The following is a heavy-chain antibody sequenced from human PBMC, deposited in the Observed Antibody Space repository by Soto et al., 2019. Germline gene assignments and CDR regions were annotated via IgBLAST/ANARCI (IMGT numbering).Heavy chain of an antibody. V-gene: IGHV4-39*07. D-gene: IGHD3-9*01. CDR3: ARRYYDILTGYFYFDY. CDR1: GGSISSSSNY. J-gene: IGHJ4*02. CDR2: IYYNGSP. Sequence: PSETLSLTCTVSGGSISSSSNYWGWIRQPPGKGLEWIGSIYYNGSPYYSPSLKSRVTISVDTSKSQFSLKLSSVTAADTAVYYCARRYYDILTGYFYFDYWGQGTLVTVSS.